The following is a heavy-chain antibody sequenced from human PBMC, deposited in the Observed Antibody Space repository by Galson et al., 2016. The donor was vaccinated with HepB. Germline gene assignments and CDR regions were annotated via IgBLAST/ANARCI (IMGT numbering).Heavy chain of an antibody. CDR2: ISGDGDDT. V-gene: IGHV3-23*01. D-gene: IGHD3-22*01. Sequence: SLRLSCAASGFTFSNYALSWVRQSPGKGLEWVSSISGDGDDTYSADSVKGRFTISRDNSKNTLFLQMNSLRAEDTALYYCAKDLGYYDTTNGDFWGQGTLVTVSS. CDR1: GFTFSNYA. J-gene: IGHJ4*02. CDR3: AKDLGYYDTTNGDF.